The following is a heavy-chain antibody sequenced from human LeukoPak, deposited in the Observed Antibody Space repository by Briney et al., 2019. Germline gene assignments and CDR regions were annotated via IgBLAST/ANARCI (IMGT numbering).Heavy chain of an antibody. V-gene: IGHV4-39*01. CDR1: GGSTSSSNYY. CDR3: ARPGAGLTYYDFWSGYSSFYFDY. D-gene: IGHD3-3*01. CDR2: IHYSGNT. Sequence: PSETLSLTCTVSGGSTSSSNYYWGWIRQPPGKGLEWIGGIHYSGNTYYNPSLKSRVTISVDTSKNQFSLKLSSVTAADTAVYYCARPGAGLTYYDFWSGYSSFYFDYWGQGTLVTVSS. J-gene: IGHJ4*02.